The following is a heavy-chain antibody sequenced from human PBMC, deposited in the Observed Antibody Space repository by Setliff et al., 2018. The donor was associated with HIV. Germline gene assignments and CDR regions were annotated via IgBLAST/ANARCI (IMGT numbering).Heavy chain of an antibody. V-gene: IGHV4-34*01. CDR3: ARGSRQLTIFGVVFKTNYYVMDV. CDR2: INHDRTT. CDR1: GGSFSGYY. D-gene: IGHD3-3*01. J-gene: IGHJ6*04. Sequence: LSLTCAVSGGSFSGYYWSWIRQPPGKGLEWIGEINHDRTTNYNPSLKSRVTISVDTSKNQFSLTLNSVTAADTAVYYCARGSRQLTIFGVVFKTNYYVMDVWGKGTAVTVSS.